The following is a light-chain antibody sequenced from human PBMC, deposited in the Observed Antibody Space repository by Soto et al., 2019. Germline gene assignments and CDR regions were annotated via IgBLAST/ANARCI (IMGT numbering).Light chain of an antibody. CDR3: QQFKSWPPWT. CDR2: GAS. Sequence: EIVMTQSPATLSVSPGERATLSCRASQSVSSNVAWYQQKPGQAPRLLIYGASTRATGIPARFSGSGSGTEFTLTITSLQSEDFAVYYCQQFKSWPPWTFGQGTKVEIK. J-gene: IGKJ1*01. V-gene: IGKV3-15*01. CDR1: QSVSSN.